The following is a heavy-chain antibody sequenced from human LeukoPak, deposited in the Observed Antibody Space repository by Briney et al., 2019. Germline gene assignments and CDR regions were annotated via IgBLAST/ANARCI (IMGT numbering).Heavy chain of an antibody. CDR3: ARAIGLNWFDP. CDR1: GFTFSSYN. CDR2: ISSGSSYI. V-gene: IGHV3-21*01. Sequence: TSGGSLRLSCAASGFTFSSYNMHWVRHAPGKGLEWVSFISSGSSYIYYADSVKGRFTISRDNAKNSLYLQMNSLRAEDTAVYYCARAIGLNWFDPWGQGTLVTVSS. D-gene: IGHD1-26*01. J-gene: IGHJ5*02.